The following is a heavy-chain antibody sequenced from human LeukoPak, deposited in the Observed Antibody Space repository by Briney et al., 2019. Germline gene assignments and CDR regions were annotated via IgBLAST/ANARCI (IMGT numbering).Heavy chain of an antibody. D-gene: IGHD3-9*01. V-gene: IGHV1-2*02. CDR2: INPNTGGT. Sequence: ASVKVSCKASGYSFTAYYMHWVRQAPGQGLEWMGWINPNTGGTNYAQKFQGRVTMTRDTSISTAYMELSWLRSDDTAVYYCASPGSSYDVLTGPGYFDYWGQGTLVTVSS. CDR1: GYSFTAYY. CDR3: ASPGSSYDVLTGPGYFDY. J-gene: IGHJ4*02.